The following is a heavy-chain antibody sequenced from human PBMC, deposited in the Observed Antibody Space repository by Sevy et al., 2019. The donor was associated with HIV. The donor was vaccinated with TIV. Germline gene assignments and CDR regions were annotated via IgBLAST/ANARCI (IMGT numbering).Heavy chain of an antibody. D-gene: IGHD6-19*01. J-gene: IGHJ2*01. Sequence: GGSLRLSCAASGFTFGDLYMDWVRQAPGKGLEWVGRIRNKPKSYTTEYAASVKGRFTTSRDDSKNSLFLQMNSLKTEDTAFYYCAAVAANKGYFDIWGRGTLVTVSS. V-gene: IGHV3-72*01. CDR1: GFTFGDLY. CDR2: IRNKPKSYTT. CDR3: AAVAANKGYFDI.